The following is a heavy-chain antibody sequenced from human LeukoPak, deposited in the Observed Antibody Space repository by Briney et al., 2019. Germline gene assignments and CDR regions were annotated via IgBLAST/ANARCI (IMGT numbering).Heavy chain of an antibody. CDR1: GYSISSGYY. V-gene: IGHV4-38-2*02. Sequence: SETPSLTWAVSGYSISSGYYWGWIRQPPGKGLEWIGSIYHSGSTYYNPSLKSRVTISVDTSKNQFSLKLSSVTAADTAVYYCARDREDIVATHYYYYMDVWGKGTTVTVSS. J-gene: IGHJ6*03. CDR2: IYHSGST. D-gene: IGHD5-12*01. CDR3: ARDREDIVATHYYYYMDV.